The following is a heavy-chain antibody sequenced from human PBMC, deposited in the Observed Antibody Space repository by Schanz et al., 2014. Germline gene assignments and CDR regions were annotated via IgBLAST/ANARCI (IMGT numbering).Heavy chain of an antibody. CDR2: ISGGGGTT. V-gene: IGHV3-23*01. CDR3: ARVKYCTITRCYRTETEGIYYMDV. CDR1: GFSFSSYA. J-gene: IGHJ6*03. Sequence: EVQLLESGGGLVQPGGSLRLSCATSGFSFSSYAINWVRQAPGKGLEWVSAISGGGGTTYYADSVKGRFTISRDNSKNTLYLQMKSLRAEDTAVYYCARVKYCTITRCYRTETEGIYYMDVWGKGTTVTVSS. D-gene: IGHD2-2*01.